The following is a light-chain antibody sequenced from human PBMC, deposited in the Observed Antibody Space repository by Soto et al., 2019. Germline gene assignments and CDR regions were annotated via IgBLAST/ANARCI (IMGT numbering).Light chain of an antibody. CDR1: SSNIGNNA. CDR3: QSYDSSLSGSV. CDR2: YDD. J-gene: IGLJ1*01. V-gene: IGLV1-36*01. Sequence: QSVLTQPPSVSEAPRQRVTISCSGSSSNIGNNAVNWYQQLPGKAPKLLIYYDDLLPSGVSDRFSGSKSGTSASLAISGLQAEDEADYYCQSYDSSLSGSVFGTGTKVTVL.